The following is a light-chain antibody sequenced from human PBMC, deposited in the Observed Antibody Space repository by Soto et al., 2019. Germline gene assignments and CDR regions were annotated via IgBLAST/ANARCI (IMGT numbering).Light chain of an antibody. CDR1: SSDVGGYNY. CDR3: SSYTGSNHVV. CDR2: EVT. Sequence: QSALTQPPSASGSPGQSVTISCTGTSSDVGGYNYVSWFQQHPGKAPKLMIYEVTKRPSGVPDRFSGSKSGNMASLTVSGLQAEDEADYYCSSYTGSNHVVFGGGTQLTVL. V-gene: IGLV2-8*01. J-gene: IGLJ2*01.